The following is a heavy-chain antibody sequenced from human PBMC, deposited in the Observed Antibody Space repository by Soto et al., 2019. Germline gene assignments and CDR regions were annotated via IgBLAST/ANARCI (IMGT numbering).Heavy chain of an antibody. CDR2: ISGSGGST. CDR1: GFTFSSYA. Sequence: EVQLLESGGGLVQPGGSLRLSCAASGFTFSSYAMSWVRQAPGKGLEWVSAISGSGGSTYYEYSVKGRFTISRDNSKNTQYLQMNSVRADDTDVYYCAKRKPYWSGGSGSRFYYMDVWGKGTTVTVSS. CDR3: AKRKPYWSGGSGSRFYYMDV. V-gene: IGHV3-23*01. D-gene: IGHD2-15*01. J-gene: IGHJ6*03.